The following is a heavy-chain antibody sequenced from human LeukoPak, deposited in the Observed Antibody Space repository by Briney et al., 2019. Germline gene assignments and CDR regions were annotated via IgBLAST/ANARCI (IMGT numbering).Heavy chain of an antibody. J-gene: IGHJ3*01. Sequence: PGGSLRLSCAASGFTVSTSVVHWVRQAPGKGLDWAALISFDGSTKYYADSVKGRFTISRDNSENTVFLQMDSLRVEDTAIYYCVKGKDLYGALDFWGQGTMVTVSS. D-gene: IGHD3-16*01. CDR2: ISFDGSTK. CDR1: GFTVSTSV. CDR3: VKGKDLYGALDF. V-gene: IGHV3-30*18.